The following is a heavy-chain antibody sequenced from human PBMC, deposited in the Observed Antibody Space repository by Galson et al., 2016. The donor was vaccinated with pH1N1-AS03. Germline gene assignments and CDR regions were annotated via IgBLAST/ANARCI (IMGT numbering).Heavy chain of an antibody. CDR1: GGTFSTNG. Sequence: SVKVSCKASGGTFSTNGFTWVRRAPGQGLEWMGRIIPMLGRGNYAQKFQGRVTIIADISTSTTYMELSNLTSEDTAIYYCARERDSSSSSIFVYWGQGTQVTVSS. CDR2: IIPMLGRG. CDR3: ARERDSSSSSIFVY. V-gene: IGHV1-69*04. J-gene: IGHJ4*02. D-gene: IGHD6-6*01.